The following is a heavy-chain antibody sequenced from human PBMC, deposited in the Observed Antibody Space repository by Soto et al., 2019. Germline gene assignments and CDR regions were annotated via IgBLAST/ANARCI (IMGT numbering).Heavy chain of an antibody. CDR2: INAGNGNT. Sequence: QVQLVQSGAEVKKPGASVKVSCKASGYTFTSYAMHWVRQAPGQRLEWMGWINAGNGNTKYSQKFQGRVTITSDTSASTAYMELSSVRSEDTAVYYCARGRGGSYYKYYYFDYWGQGTLVTVSS. CDR3: ARGRGGSYYKYYYFDY. V-gene: IGHV1-3*01. CDR1: GYTFTSYA. J-gene: IGHJ4*02. D-gene: IGHD1-26*01.